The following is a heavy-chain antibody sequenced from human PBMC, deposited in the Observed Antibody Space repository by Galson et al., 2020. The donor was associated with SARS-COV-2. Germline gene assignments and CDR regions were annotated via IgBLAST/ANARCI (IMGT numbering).Heavy chain of an antibody. CDR3: ARLHYGEYSPEAFDI. V-gene: IGHV4-30-2*01. Sequence: SQTLSLTCAVSGTSISSGSYSWNWIRQPPGKGLEWIGYISHSGGTYYNPSLKSRVTISGDRSKNQFSLRLSSVTAADTAVYYCARLHYGEYSPEAFDIWGPGTRVTVAS. J-gene: IGHJ3*02. CDR1: GTSISSGSYS. D-gene: IGHD4-17*01. CDR2: ISHSGGT.